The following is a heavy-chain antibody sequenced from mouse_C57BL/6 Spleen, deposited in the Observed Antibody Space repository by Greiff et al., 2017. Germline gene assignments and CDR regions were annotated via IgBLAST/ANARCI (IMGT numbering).Heavy chain of an antibody. CDR1: GYTFTSYW. J-gene: IGHJ4*01. CDR2: IYPGSGST. D-gene: IGHD1-1*01. CDR3: ARRGITTVVATNYAMDY. Sequence: QVQLQQSGAELVKPGASVKMSCKASGYTFTSYWITWVKQRPGQGLEWIGDIYPGSGSTNYNEKFKSKGTLTVDTSSSTAYMQLRSLTSEDSAVYYCARRGITTVVATNYAMDYWGQGTSVTVSS. V-gene: IGHV1-55*01.